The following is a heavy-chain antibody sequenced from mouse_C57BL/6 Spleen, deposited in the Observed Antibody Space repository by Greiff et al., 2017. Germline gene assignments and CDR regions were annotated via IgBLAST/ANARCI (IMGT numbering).Heavy chain of an antibody. CDR2: IYPGGGYT. V-gene: IGHV1-63*01. CDR3: ARSPFYYGSSTGYFDV. Sequence: QVQLHQSGAELVRPGTSVKMSCKASGYTFTNYWIGWAKQRPGHGLEWIGDIYPGGGYTNYNEKFKGKATLTADKSSSTAYMQFSSLTSEDSAIYYCARSPFYYGSSTGYFDVWGTGTTVTVSS. CDR1: GYTFTNYW. J-gene: IGHJ1*03. D-gene: IGHD1-1*01.